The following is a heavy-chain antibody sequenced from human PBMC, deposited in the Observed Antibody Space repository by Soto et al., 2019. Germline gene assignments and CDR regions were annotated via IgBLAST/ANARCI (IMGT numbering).Heavy chain of an antibody. D-gene: IGHD3-9*01. J-gene: IGHJ5*02. CDR3: ARGRRVLRYFDWLFSWFDP. Sequence: SETLSLTCAVYGGSFSGYYWSWIRQPPGKGLEWIGEINHSGSTNYNPSLKSRVTISVDTSKNQFSLKLSFVTAADTAVYYCARGRRVLRYFDWLFSWFDPWGQGTLVTVSS. V-gene: IGHV4-34*01. CDR2: INHSGST. CDR1: GGSFSGYY.